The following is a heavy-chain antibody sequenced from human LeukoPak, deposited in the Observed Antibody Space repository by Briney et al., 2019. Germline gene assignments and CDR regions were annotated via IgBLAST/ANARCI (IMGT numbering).Heavy chain of an antibody. CDR1: GGSISSSTYY. V-gene: IGHV4-39*01. J-gene: IGHJ2*01. CDR3: ARLLDYGDFVTRYFDL. D-gene: IGHD4-17*01. Sequence: PSETLSLTCTVSGGSISSSTYYWGWIRQPPGKGLEWIGSIYHSGSTYYNPSLKSRVTISVDTSKNQFSLKLSSVTAADTAVYYCARLLDYGDFVTRYFDLWGRGTLVTVSS. CDR2: IYHSGST.